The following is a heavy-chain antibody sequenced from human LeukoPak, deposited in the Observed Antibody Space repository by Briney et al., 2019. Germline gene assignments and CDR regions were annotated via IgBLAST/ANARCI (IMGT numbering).Heavy chain of an antibody. CDR3: AKWHWGYCSSTSCPEYFQH. CDR1: GGTFSSYA. Sequence: SVKVSCKSSGGTFSSYAISWVRQAPGQGLEWMGRIIPILDIANYAQKFQGRVTITADKSTSTAYMELSSLRAEDTAVYYCAKWHWGYCSSTSCPEYFQHWGQGTLVTVSS. D-gene: IGHD2-2*01. CDR2: IIPILDIA. V-gene: IGHV1-69*04. J-gene: IGHJ1*01.